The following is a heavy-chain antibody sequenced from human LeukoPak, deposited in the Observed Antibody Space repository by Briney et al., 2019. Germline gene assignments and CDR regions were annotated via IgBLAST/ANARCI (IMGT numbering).Heavy chain of an antibody. CDR2: IWYDGSNK. Sequence: GGSLRLSCAASGFTFSSYGMHWVRQAPGKGLEWVAVIWYDGSNKYYADSVKGRFTISRDNSKNTLYLQMNSLRAEDTAVYYCAREADLYYDSSGYSETFDYWGQGTLVTVSS. D-gene: IGHD3-22*01. V-gene: IGHV3-33*01. CDR3: AREADLYYDSSGYSETFDY. CDR1: GFTFSSYG. J-gene: IGHJ4*02.